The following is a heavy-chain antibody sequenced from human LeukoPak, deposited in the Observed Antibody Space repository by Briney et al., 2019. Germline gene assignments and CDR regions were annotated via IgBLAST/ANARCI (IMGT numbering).Heavy chain of an antibody. CDR3: ARHIMVRGVMDYYHYMDV. CDR2: IYPGDSDT. D-gene: IGHD3-10*01. Sequence: GESLKISCKGSGYSFTSYWIGWVRQMPGKGLEWMGIIYPGDSDTRYSPSFQGQVTISADKSISTAYLQWSSLKASDTAMYYCARHIMVRGVMDYYHYMDVWGKGTTVTVSS. CDR1: GYSFTSYW. J-gene: IGHJ6*03. V-gene: IGHV5-51*01.